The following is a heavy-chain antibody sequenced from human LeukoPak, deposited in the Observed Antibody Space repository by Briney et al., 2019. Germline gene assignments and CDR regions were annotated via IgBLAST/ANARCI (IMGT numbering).Heavy chain of an antibody. CDR1: GDSISGHY. V-gene: IGHV4-59*11. J-gene: IGHJ4*02. CDR3: ARESYSSSWYADY. Sequence: PSETLSLTCTVSGDSISGHYWNWIRQTPGKGLEWIGYIYYSGTTNYNPSLKSRVTISLDTSKNQFSLKLSSVTAADMAVYYCARESYSSSWYADYWGQGTLVTVSS. D-gene: IGHD6-13*01. CDR2: IYYSGTT.